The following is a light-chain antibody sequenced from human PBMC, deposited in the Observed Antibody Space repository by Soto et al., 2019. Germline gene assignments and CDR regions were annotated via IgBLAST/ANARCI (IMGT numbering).Light chain of an antibody. Sequence: AIRMTQSPSSLSASTGDRVTITCRTSQGISRYLAWYQQKPGKAPKLLIYAASTLQSGVPSRFSGSGSGTDFTLTISCLQSEDCATYYCQQYYSYPRTFGQGTKVEIK. CDR3: QQYYSYPRT. V-gene: IGKV1-8*01. J-gene: IGKJ1*01. CDR1: QGISRY. CDR2: AAS.